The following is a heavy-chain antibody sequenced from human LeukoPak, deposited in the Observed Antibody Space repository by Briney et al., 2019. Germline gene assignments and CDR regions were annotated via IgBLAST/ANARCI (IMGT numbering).Heavy chain of an antibody. CDR2: IRYDGSNE. CDR1: GFRFDAFT. Sequence: PGGSLRLSCIASGFRFDAFTIGWVRQAPGKGPEWVAFIRYDGSNEYYADAVKGRFTISKDNSNNTLYLQMNSLRSEDTAMYYCAREMGILNYWGQGTLVTVSS. V-gene: IGHV3-30*02. D-gene: IGHD1-26*01. J-gene: IGHJ4*02. CDR3: AREMGILNY.